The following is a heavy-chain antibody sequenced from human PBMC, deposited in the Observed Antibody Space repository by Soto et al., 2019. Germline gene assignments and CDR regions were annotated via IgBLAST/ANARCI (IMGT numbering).Heavy chain of an antibody. CDR2: ISSSSSTI. CDR3: ARDISTVTTGLQGFYYYYGMDV. J-gene: IGHJ6*02. Sequence: GGSLRLSCAASGFTFSSYSMNWVRQAPGKGLEWVSYISSSSSTIYYADSVKGRFTISRDNAKNSLYLQMNSLRDEDTAVYYCARDISTVTTGLQGFYYYYGMDVWGQGTTVTVSS. V-gene: IGHV3-48*02. CDR1: GFTFSSYS. D-gene: IGHD4-17*01.